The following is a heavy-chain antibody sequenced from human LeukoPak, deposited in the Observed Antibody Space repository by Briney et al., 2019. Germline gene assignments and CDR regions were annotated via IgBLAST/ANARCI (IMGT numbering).Heavy chain of an antibody. CDR2: FDPEDGET. D-gene: IGHD3-22*01. CDR1: GYTLTELS. CDR3: ATFYDSSGHRWVYYFDY. Sequence: ASVKVSCKVSGYTLTELSMHWARQAPGKGLEWMGGFDPEDGETIYAQKFQGRVTMTEDTSTDTAYMELSSLRSEDTAVYYCATFYDSSGHRWVYYFDYWGQGTLVTVSS. V-gene: IGHV1-24*01. J-gene: IGHJ4*02.